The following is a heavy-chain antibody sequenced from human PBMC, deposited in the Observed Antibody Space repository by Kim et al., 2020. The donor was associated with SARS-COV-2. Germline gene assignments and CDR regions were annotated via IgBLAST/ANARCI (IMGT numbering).Heavy chain of an antibody. J-gene: IGHJ4*02. CDR2: IINNGAST. CDR1: GFTFSRYT. Sequence: GGSLRLSCSASGFTFSRYTMQWVRQAPGKGLEHVSAIINNGASTYYADSVKGRFTISRDNSKNTLYLHLSSLRPEDTAIYYCAPVIISSLGYWGQGTLVAVTS. D-gene: IGHD3-3*01. CDR3: APVIISSLGY. V-gene: IGHV3-64D*06.